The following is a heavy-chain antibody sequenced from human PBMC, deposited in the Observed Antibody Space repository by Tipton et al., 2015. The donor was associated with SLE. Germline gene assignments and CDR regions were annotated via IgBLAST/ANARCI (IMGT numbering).Heavy chain of an antibody. CDR1: GFTFSYYA. Sequence: SLRLSCAASGFTFSYYAMNWVRQAPGKGLEWVSGISGSADSTNYADSVKGRFTISRDNSKSTLYLQMSSLRVEDTAVYYCAREPGYSYISGLEYCGQGTLVTVTS. V-gene: IGHV3-23*01. J-gene: IGHJ4*02. D-gene: IGHD5-18*01. CDR3: AREPGYSYISGLEY. CDR2: ISGSADST.